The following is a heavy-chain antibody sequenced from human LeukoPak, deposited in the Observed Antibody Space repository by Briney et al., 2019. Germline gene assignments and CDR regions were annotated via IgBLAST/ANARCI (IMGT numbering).Heavy chain of an antibody. J-gene: IGHJ4*02. CDR2: MNPNTADT. CDR3: ASGPEVSLGVTTPYFDY. D-gene: IGHD3-16*01. CDR1: GYTFTGYY. Sequence: ASVKVSCKASGYTFTGYYIHWVRQAPGQGLEWMGWMNPNTADTNYAQRFQGRVTMTRDTSITTAYMELSRLTSDDTAVYYCASGPEVSLGVTTPYFDYWGRGTLVTVSS. V-gene: IGHV1-2*02.